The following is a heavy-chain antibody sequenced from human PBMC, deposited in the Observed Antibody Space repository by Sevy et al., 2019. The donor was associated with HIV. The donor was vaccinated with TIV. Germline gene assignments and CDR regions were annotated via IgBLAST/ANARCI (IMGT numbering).Heavy chain of an antibody. V-gene: IGHV1-8*03. Sequence: ASVKVSCKASGYTFTSYDINWVRQATGQGLEWMGWMNPNSGNTGYAQKFQGRVTITRNTSINTGYMELSSLRSEDTAVYYCARVRGITLITGGAFDIWGQGTMVTVSS. CDR2: MNPNSGNT. D-gene: IGHD3-22*01. CDR3: ARVRGITLITGGAFDI. J-gene: IGHJ3*02. CDR1: GYTFTSYD.